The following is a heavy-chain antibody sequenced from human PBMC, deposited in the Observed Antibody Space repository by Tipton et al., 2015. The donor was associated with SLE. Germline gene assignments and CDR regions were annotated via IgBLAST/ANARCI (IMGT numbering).Heavy chain of an antibody. CDR1: GASIGSGGYS. V-gene: IGHV4-30-2*01. D-gene: IGHD6-19*01. Sequence: TLSLTCAVSGASIGSGGYSWNWIRQPPGKGLQWIGYIFHSGITYYNPSLKSRVTMSVDRSKNQFSLKLSSVTAADTAVYYCARGTVAHDYWGQGTLVTVSS. CDR2: IFHSGIT. J-gene: IGHJ4*02. CDR3: ARGTVAHDY.